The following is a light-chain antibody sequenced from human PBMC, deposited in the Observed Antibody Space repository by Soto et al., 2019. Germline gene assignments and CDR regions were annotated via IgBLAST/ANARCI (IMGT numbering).Light chain of an antibody. Sequence: ELVMTQSPATLSVSPGERATLSCRASQSVYSNLAWYQQRPGQAPRLLIYGASTRATGVPARFSGSGSGTEFTLTISSLQSEDFAIYYCQQYYNWLTFGGGTKVEIK. CDR1: QSVYSN. CDR2: GAS. CDR3: QQYYNWLT. V-gene: IGKV3-15*01. J-gene: IGKJ4*01.